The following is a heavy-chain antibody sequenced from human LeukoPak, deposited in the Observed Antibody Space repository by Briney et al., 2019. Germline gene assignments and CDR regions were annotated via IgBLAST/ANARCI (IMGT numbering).Heavy chain of an antibody. CDR3: ARDCGGDCYSAFDI. J-gene: IGHJ3*02. CDR2: IYYSGST. CDR1: GGSISSGVYY. V-gene: IGHV4-31*03. D-gene: IGHD2-21*02. Sequence: SQTLSLTCTVSGGSISSGVYYWSWIRQHPGKGLEWIGYIYYSGSTYYNPSLKSRVTISVDTSKNQFSLKLSSVTAADTAVYYCARDCGGDCYSAFDIWGQGTMVTVSS.